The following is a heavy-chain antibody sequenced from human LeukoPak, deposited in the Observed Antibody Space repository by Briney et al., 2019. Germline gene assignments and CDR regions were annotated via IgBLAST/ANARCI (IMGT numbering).Heavy chain of an antibody. CDR2: IYSGGST. Sequence: GSLRLSCAASGFTVSSNYMSWVRQAPGKGLEWVSVIYSGGSTYYADSVKGRFTISRDNSKNTLYLQMNSLRAEDTAVYYCARAPGIAVAEIDYWGQGTLVTVSS. CDR3: ARAPGIAVAEIDY. D-gene: IGHD6-19*01. J-gene: IGHJ4*02. V-gene: IGHV3-66*01. CDR1: GFTVSSNY.